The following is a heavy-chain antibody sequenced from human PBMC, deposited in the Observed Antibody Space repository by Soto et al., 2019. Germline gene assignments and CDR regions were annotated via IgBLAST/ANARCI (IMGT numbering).Heavy chain of an antibody. CDR1: GFTFSSYA. CDR3: AKDLSRYCSGGSCYFDY. D-gene: IGHD2-15*01. J-gene: IGHJ4*02. V-gene: IGHV3-23*01. CDR2: ISGSGGST. Sequence: QPGGSLRLSCAASGFTFSSYAMSWVRQAPGKGLEWVSAISGSGGSTYYADSVKGRFTISRDNSKNTLYLQMNSLRAEDTAVYYCAKDLSRYCSGGSCYFDYWGQGTLVTVSS.